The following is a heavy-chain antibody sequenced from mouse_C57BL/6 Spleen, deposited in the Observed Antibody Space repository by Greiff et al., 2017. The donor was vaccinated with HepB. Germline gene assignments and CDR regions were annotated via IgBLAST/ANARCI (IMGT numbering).Heavy chain of an antibody. CDR2: INPYNGDT. CDR1: GYSFTGYF. CDR3: ARGGAYYSNYGSSYYAMDY. V-gene: IGHV1-20*01. J-gene: IGHJ4*01. Sequence: EVQLQQSGPELVKPGDSVKISCKASGYSFTGYFMNWVMQSHGKSLEWIGRINPYNGDTFYNQKFKGKATLTVDKSSSTAHMELRSLTSEDSAVYYCARGGAYYSNYGSSYYAMDYWGQGTSVTVSS. D-gene: IGHD2-5*01.